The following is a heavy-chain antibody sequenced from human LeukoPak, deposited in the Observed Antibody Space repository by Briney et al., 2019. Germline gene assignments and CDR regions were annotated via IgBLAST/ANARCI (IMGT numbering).Heavy chain of an antibody. CDR2: IKEDGSEK. Sequence: GGSLRLSCPAFGFTLSHYWMTWVRQAPGKGLEWVASIKEDGSEKSYVDSVKGRFTISRDNAKNSLYLQMNSLGAEDTAVYYCVRGGSYTFDPWGQGILVTVSS. CDR3: VRGGSYTFDP. D-gene: IGHD1-26*01. J-gene: IGHJ5*02. CDR1: GFTLSHYW. V-gene: IGHV3-7*01.